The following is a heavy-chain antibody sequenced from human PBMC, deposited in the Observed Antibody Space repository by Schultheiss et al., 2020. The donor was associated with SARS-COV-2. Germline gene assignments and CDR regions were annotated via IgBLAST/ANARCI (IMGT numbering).Heavy chain of an antibody. CDR3: ARVGGGSSNWFDP. V-gene: IGHV3-30*03. J-gene: IGHJ5*02. CDR1: GFTFSSYG. CDR2: ISYDGSNK. D-gene: IGHD2-15*01. Sequence: GGSLRLSCAASGFTFSSYGMNWVRQAPGKGLEWVAVISYDGSNKYYADSVKGRFTISRDNSKNTLYLQMNSLRAEDTAVYYCARVGGGSSNWFDPWGQGTLVTVSS.